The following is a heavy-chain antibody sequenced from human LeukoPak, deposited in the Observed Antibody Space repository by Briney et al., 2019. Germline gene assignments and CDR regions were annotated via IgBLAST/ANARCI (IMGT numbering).Heavy chain of an antibody. V-gene: IGHV3-74*01. CDR1: GFTFSSYW. D-gene: IGHD2-2*01. J-gene: IGHJ6*02. Sequence: PGDSLRLSCAVSGFTFSSYWMHWVRQAPGKGLVWVSRINSDGSSTSYADSVKGRFTISRDNAKNTLYLQMNSLRAEDTAVYYCARNDYCSSTSCPYYYYYGMDVWGQGTTVTVSS. CDR3: ARNDYCSSTSCPYYYYYGMDV. CDR2: INSDGSST.